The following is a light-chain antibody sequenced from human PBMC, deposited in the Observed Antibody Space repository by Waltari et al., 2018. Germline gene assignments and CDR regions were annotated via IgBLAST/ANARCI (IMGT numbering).Light chain of an antibody. V-gene: IGLV6-57*04. CDR2: KDN. CDR1: RGSITSDF. Sequence: NFVLTQPHSVSGSPGRTVTISCTRSRGSITSDFVQWYRLRPGSAPTTIIYKDNQRPSGVPDRFSGSIDTSSNSASRTISGLTTEDEAYYYCQTCDTTVLIFGGGTQLTVL. J-gene: IGLJ2*01. CDR3: QTCDTTVLI.